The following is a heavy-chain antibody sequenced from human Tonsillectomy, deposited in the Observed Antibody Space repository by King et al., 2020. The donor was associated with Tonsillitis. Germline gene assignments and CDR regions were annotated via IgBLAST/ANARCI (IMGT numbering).Heavy chain of an antibody. Sequence: VQLVESGGGLVQPGGSLRLSCAASGFTFSTYSMNWVRQAPGKGLEWVSYISSSSSIIYHADSVKGRFTISRDNAKNSLYLQMNSLRDEDTAVYYCASQYYDYVWGSYYYFDHWGQGTLVTVSS. CDR1: GFTFSTYS. V-gene: IGHV3-48*02. J-gene: IGHJ4*02. D-gene: IGHD3-16*01. CDR2: ISSSSSII. CDR3: ASQYYDYVWGSYYYFDH.